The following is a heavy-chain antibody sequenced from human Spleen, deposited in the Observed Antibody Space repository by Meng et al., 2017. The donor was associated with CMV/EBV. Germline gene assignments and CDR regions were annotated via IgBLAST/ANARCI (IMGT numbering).Heavy chain of an antibody. CDR2: INPNSGAT. CDR1: GYTFTGYY. J-gene: IGHJ6*02. V-gene: IGHV1-2*02. CDR3: ARATVVPPGGSYYYYGMDV. D-gene: IGHD4-23*01. Sequence: ASVKVSCKASGYTFTGYYLHWVRQAPGQGLEWMGWINPNSGATNYAQKFQGRVTMTRDTSISTAYMELSRLRSDDTAVYYCARATVVPPGGSYYYYGMDVWGQGTTVTVSS.